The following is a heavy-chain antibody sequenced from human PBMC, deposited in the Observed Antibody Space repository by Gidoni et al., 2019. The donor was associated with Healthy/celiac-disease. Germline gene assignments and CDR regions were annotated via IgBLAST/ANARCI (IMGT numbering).Heavy chain of an antibody. J-gene: IGHJ5*02. Sequence: QVQLQESGPGLVKPSETLSLTCTGSGGSISSYYWSWIRQPPGKGLEWIGYIYYSGSTNYNPSLKSRVTISVDTSKNQFSLKLSSVTAADTAVYYCARGPGIAAAGSALAGFDPWGQGTLVTVSS. CDR2: IYYSGST. CDR3: ARGPGIAAAGSALAGFDP. D-gene: IGHD6-13*01. V-gene: IGHV4-59*01. CDR1: GGSISSYY.